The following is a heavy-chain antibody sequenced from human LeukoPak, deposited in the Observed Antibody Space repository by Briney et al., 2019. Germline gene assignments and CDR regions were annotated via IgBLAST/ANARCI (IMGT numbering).Heavy chain of an antibody. CDR1: GGSISSSSYY. D-gene: IGHD3-10*01. CDR2: IYYSGST. CDR3: ARQFGDYVDY. J-gene: IGHJ4*02. V-gene: IGHV4-39*01. Sequence: SETRSLTCTVSGGSISSSSYYWGWIRQPPGKGLEWIGSIYYSGSTYYNPSLKSRVTISVDTSKNQFSLKLSSVTAADTAVYYCARQFGDYVDYWGQGTLVTVSS.